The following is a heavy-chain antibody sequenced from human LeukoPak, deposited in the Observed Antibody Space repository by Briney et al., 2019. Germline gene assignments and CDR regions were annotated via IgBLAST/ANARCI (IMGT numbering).Heavy chain of an antibody. CDR1: GYSFTSYW. Sequence: PGESLKISCKGSGYSFTSYWIGWVRQMPGKGLEWMGIIYPGDSDARYSPSFQGQVTISADKSISTAYLQWSSLKASDTAMYYCARSLAVAGLAFDYWGQGTLVTVSS. V-gene: IGHV5-51*01. J-gene: IGHJ4*02. CDR3: ARSLAVAGLAFDY. CDR2: IYPGDSDA. D-gene: IGHD6-19*01.